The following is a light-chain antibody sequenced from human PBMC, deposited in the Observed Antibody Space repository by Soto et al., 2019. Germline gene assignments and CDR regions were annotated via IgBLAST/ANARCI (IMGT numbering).Light chain of an antibody. J-gene: IGKJ4*01. V-gene: IGKV1-27*01. CDR3: QKYNSAPLT. CDR1: QGIAPY. CDR2: ATS. Sequence: DVQMTQSPSSLSAFVGDRVTITCRASQGIAPYLAWFQQKPGKVPKLLIYATSTLQSGVPSRFSGSGSGTDFNISINSLQPEDVGTYYCQKYNSAPLTFGGGTKVEIK.